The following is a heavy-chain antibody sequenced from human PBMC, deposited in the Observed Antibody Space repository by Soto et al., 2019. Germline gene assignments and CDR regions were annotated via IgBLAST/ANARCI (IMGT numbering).Heavy chain of an antibody. J-gene: IGHJ3*02. V-gene: IGHV3-7*01. D-gene: IGHD3-9*01. CDR1: GFTFSSYW. Sequence: GGSLRLSCAASGFTFSSYWMSWVRQAPGKGLEWVANIKQDGSEKYYVDSGKGRFTISRDNAKNSLYLQMNSLRAEDTAVYYCARDDSRYFDWLLQDPDAFDIWGQGTMVTVSS. CDR2: IKQDGSEK. CDR3: ARDDSRYFDWLLQDPDAFDI.